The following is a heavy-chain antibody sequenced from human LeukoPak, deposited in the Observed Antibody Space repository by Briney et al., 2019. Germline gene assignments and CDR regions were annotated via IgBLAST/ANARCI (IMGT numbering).Heavy chain of an antibody. CDR3: ARGRGYCSSTSCYARYFDL. D-gene: IGHD2-2*01. CDR2: IYYSGST. V-gene: IGHV4-59*12. CDR1: GGSISSYY. Sequence: SETLSLTCTVSGGSISSYYWSWIRQPPGKGLEWIGYIYYSGSTNYNPSLKSRVTISVDTSKNQFSLKLSSVTAADTAVYYCARGRGYCSSTSCYARYFDLWGRGTLVTVSS. J-gene: IGHJ2*01.